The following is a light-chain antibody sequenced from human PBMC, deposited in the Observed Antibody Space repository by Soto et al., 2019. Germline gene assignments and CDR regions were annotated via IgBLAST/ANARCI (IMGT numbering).Light chain of an antibody. CDR3: QQSESIPPP. Sequence: DIVMTQSPDSLAVSLGERAAINCKSSQSVLYSSNNKNYLAWYQQRQGQPPKQLIYWASTRESGVPDPYSGSRSGTDLALNLPSRQAEDVVVYYGQQSESIPPPFRQGTKLEIK. J-gene: IGKJ2*01. V-gene: IGKV4-1*01. CDR1: QSVLYSSNNKNY. CDR2: WAS.